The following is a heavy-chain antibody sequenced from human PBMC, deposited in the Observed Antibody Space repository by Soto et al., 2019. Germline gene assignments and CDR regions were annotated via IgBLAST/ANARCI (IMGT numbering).Heavy chain of an antibody. J-gene: IGHJ4*02. D-gene: IGHD3-9*01. Sequence: PGGSLRLSCAASQFSFRSYAMHWIRQSPGKGLEWVAVISFDGNSLHYADSVRDRFTISRDNSKNTLYLQMNNLRPEDTVVYYCARTFDTITYYFDYWGQGTVVTVSS. CDR2: ISFDGNSL. V-gene: IGHV3-30-3*01. CDR3: ARTFDTITYYFDY. CDR1: QFSFRSYA.